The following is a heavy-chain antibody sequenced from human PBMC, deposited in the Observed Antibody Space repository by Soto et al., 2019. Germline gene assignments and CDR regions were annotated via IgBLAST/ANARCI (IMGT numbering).Heavy chain of an antibody. V-gene: IGHV1-8*01. CDR2: MNPNSGNT. J-gene: IGHJ5*02. Sequence: ASVKVSCKASGYAFTSYDINWVRQATGQGLEWMGWMNPNSGNTGYAQKFQGRVTMTRNTSISTAYMELSSLRSEDTAVYYCARGARARIVLVPAASYWFDPWG. D-gene: IGHD2-2*01. CDR1: GYAFTSYD. CDR3: ARGARARIVLVPAASYWFDP.